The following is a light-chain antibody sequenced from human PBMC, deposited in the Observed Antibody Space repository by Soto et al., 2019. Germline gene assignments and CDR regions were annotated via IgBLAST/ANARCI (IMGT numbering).Light chain of an antibody. J-gene: IGLJ2*01. CDR1: SSDVGGYTY. V-gene: IGLV2-14*03. Sequence: QSALTQPASVSGSPGQSITISCTGTSSDVGGYTYVSWYQQHPGKAPKVMIYDVSNRPSGISNRFSGSKSGNTASLTISGLQAEDEADYYCSSYSSSGTHVVFGGGTKVTVL. CDR2: DVS. CDR3: SSYSSSGTHVV.